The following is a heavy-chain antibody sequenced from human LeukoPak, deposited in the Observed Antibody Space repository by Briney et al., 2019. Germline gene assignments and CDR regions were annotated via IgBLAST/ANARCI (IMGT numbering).Heavy chain of an antibody. V-gene: IGHV4-59*08. CDR3: ARVSSGWLYWFDP. Sequence: SETLSLTCTVSGGSISSYYWSWIRQPPGKGLEWIGYIYYSGSTYYNPSLKSRVTISVDTSKNQFSLKLSSVTAADTAVYYCARVSSGWLYWFDPWGQGTLVTVSS. J-gene: IGHJ5*02. D-gene: IGHD6-19*01. CDR2: IYYSGST. CDR1: GGSISSYY.